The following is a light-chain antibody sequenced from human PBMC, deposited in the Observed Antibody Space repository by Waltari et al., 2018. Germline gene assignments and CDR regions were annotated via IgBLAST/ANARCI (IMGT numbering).Light chain of an antibody. Sequence: QSVLTQPPSVSGAPGQRVTISCTGSRSNIGPIYGVNWYQQFPGTAPKLLIFDNAKRPSGVPDRFSGSKAGTSASLASTGLQANDEAVYYCQSYDSSLSAWVFGGGTKLTVL. V-gene: IGLV1-40*01. CDR3: QSYDSSLSAWV. J-gene: IGLJ2*01. CDR1: RSNIGPIYG. CDR2: DNA.